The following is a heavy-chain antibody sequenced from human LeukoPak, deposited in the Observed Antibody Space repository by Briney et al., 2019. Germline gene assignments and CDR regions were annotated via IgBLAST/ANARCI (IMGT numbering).Heavy chain of an antibody. D-gene: IGHD5-24*01. CDR3: ARATLRPNWFDP. V-gene: IGHV4-39*01. Sequence: KTSETLSLTCTVSGGSISSSSYYWGWIRQPPGKGLEWIGSIYYSGSTYYNPSLKSRVTISVDTSKNQFSLKLSSVTAADTAVYYCARATLRPNWFDPWGQGTLVTVSS. J-gene: IGHJ5*02. CDR2: IYYSGST. CDR1: GGSISSSSYY.